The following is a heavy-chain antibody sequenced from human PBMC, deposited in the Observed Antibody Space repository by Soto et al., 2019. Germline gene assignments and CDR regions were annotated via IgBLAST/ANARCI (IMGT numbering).Heavy chain of an antibody. CDR2: IYYSGST. V-gene: IGHV4-30-4*01. CDR3: ARGGLLEWVYFDY. D-gene: IGHD3-3*01. CDR1: GGSISSGDYY. Sequence: SETLSLTCTVSGGSISSGDYYWSWIRQPPGKGLEWIGYIYYSGSTYYNPSLKSRVTISVDTSKNQFSLKLSSVTAADTAVYYCARGGLLEWVYFDYWGQGTLVTVSS. J-gene: IGHJ4*02.